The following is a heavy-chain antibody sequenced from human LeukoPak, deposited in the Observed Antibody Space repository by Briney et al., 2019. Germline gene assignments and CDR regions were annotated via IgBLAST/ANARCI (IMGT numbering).Heavy chain of an antibody. V-gene: IGHV3-15*05. CDR3: VKDRVFGYGDFSGAFDI. J-gene: IGHJ3*02. CDR2: IKSKTDGGTT. D-gene: IGHD4-17*01. CDR1: GFTFSNAW. Sequence: GGSLRLSCAASGFTFSNAWMTWVRQAPGKGLEWVGRIKSKTDGGTTDYAAPVKGRFTISRDNSKNTLYLQMSSLRAEDTAVYYCVKDRVFGYGDFSGAFDIWGQGTMVTVSS.